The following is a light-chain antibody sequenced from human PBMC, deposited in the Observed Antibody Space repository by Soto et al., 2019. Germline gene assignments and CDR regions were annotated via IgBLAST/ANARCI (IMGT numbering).Light chain of an antibody. CDR3: HRYGSTPPKYT. V-gene: IGKV3-20*01. Sequence: EVVLTQSPGTLSLSPVERATLSCRASQTVNSSYLAWYQQKPGQAPRLLIYSASSMATDIPDRFSGSGSGKDVTRTISSLEPEDYQVYYCHRYGSTPPKYTFGQGTKLEIK. CDR2: SAS. CDR1: QTVNSSY. J-gene: IGKJ2*01.